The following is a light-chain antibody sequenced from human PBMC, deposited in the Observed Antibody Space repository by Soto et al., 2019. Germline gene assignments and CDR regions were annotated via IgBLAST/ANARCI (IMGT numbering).Light chain of an antibody. V-gene: IGKV3-20*01. CDR2: GTS. CDR1: QSVSSNS. J-gene: IGKJ4*01. Sequence: EIVLTQSPGTLSLSPGEGATLSCRASQSVSSNSLAWYQQKPGRAPRLLIYGTSTRATGIPDRFSGSGSGTDFTLTISRLEPEDSALYYCQQYGRSPLTFGGGTEVEI. CDR3: QQYGRSPLT.